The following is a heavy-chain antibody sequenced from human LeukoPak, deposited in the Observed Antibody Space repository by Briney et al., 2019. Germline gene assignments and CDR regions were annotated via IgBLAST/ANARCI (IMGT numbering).Heavy chain of an antibody. D-gene: IGHD3-3*01. CDR2: IYYSGST. J-gene: IGHJ5*02. CDR1: GGSISSYY. Sequence: SETLSLTRTVSGGSISSYYWSWIRQPPGKGLEWIGYIYYSGSTNYNPSLKSRVTISVDTSKNQFSLKLSSVTAADTAVYYCARGEINYDFWSPFDPWGQGTLVTVSS. V-gene: IGHV4-59*01. CDR3: ARGEINYDFWSPFDP.